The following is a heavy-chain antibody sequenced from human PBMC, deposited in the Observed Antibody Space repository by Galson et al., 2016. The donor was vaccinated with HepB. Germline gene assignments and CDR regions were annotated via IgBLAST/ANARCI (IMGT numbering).Heavy chain of an antibody. CDR1: GYAFTTHW. J-gene: IGHJ4*02. Sequence: QSGAEVTKPGESLKISCKGSGYAFTTHWIAWVRQMPGKGLEWMGIIYPADSDARYSPSFQGQVTISADKSISTAYLQWSSLKASDTAMYYCARTHGLSFGYLYWGQGTLVTVSS. D-gene: IGHD5-18*01. CDR2: IYPADSDA. CDR3: ARTHGLSFGYLY. V-gene: IGHV5-51*01.